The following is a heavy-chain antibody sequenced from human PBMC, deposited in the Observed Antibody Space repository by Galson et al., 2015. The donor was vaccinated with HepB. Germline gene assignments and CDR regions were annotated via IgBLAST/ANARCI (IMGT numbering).Heavy chain of an antibody. Sequence: SLRPSCAASGFTYSSYAMHWVRQAPGKGLEYVSAISSNGGSTYYADSVKGRFTISRDNSKNTLYLQMSSLRAEDTAVYYCVKGKGDGSSWSGIDYWGQGTLVTVSS. D-gene: IGHD6-13*01. V-gene: IGHV3-64D*06. J-gene: IGHJ4*02. CDR3: VKGKGDGSSWSGIDY. CDR2: ISSNGGST. CDR1: GFTYSSYA.